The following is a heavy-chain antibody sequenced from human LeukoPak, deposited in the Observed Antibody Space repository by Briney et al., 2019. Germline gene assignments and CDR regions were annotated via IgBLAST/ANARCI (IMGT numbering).Heavy chain of an antibody. V-gene: IGHV1-69*01. CDR2: IIPIFGTA. CDR1: GGTFSSYA. CDR3: ARSTYSYDSSGYYLPFHFAY. Sequence: GASVKVSCKASGGTFSSYAISWVRQAPGQGLQWMGGIIPIFGTANYAQKFQGRVTITADESTSTAYMELSSLRSEDTAVYYCARSTYSYDSSGYYLPFHFAYWRQGTLVTVSS. D-gene: IGHD3-22*01. J-gene: IGHJ4*02.